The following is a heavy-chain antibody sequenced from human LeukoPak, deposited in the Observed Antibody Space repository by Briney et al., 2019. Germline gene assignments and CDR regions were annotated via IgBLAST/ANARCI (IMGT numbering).Heavy chain of an antibody. CDR2: IYHSGST. J-gene: IGHJ4*02. D-gene: IGHD1-1*01. Sequence: SETLSLTCAVSGGSISSGGYYWSWIRQPPGKDLEWIGYIYHSGSTYYNPSLKSRVTISVDRSKNQFSLKLSSVTAADTAAYYCARAGRDDPRSIDYWGQGTLVTVSS. CDR1: GGSISSGGYY. V-gene: IGHV4-30-2*01. CDR3: ARAGRDDPRSIDY.